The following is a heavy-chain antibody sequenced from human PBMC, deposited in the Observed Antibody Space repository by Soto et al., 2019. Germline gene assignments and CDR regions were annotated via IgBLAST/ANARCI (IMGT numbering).Heavy chain of an antibody. Sequence: GASVKVSCQTSADSFTTHGIAWVRQAPGQGIEWMGWISGYNGDTKSARSLRGRFTLTQDSSTGTGYMELRSLTSDDTGVYYCARGRGLMIYAKRHKVMRRHGIDLWG. CDR3: ARGRGLMIYAKRHKVMRRHGIDL. D-gene: IGHD2-8*01. CDR1: ADSFTTHG. V-gene: IGHV1-18*04. CDR2: ISGYNGDT. J-gene: IGHJ2*01.